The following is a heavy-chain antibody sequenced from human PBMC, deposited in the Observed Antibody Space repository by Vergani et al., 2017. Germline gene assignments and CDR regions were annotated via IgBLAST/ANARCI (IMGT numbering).Heavy chain of an antibody. CDR3: ARHSGVGATIDDY. D-gene: IGHD1-26*01. J-gene: IGHJ4*02. CDR1: GFTLGDYA. CDR2: IYPGDSDT. V-gene: IGHV5-51*01. Sequence: EVHLVESGGGLVQPGRSLRLSCSGSGFTLGDYAMTWVRQAPGKGLEWMGIIYPGDSDTRYSPSFQGQVTISADKSISTAYLQWSSLKASDTAMYYCARHSGVGATIDDYWGQGTLVTVSS.